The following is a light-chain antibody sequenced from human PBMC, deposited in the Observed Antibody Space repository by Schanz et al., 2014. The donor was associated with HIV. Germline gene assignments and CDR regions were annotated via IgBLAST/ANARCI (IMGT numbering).Light chain of an antibody. CDR2: NNN. J-gene: IGLJ2*01. CDR3: QSYDKSLSVVI. Sequence: QSVLTQPPSVSGAPGQRVTISCTGGSSNLGTNFKVHWYQQLPGTAPKLLIYNNNIRPSGVPDRFSGSKSGTSASLTITGLQPEDEADYFCQSYDKSLSVVIFGGGTQLTVL. CDR1: SSNLGTNFK. V-gene: IGLV1-40*01.